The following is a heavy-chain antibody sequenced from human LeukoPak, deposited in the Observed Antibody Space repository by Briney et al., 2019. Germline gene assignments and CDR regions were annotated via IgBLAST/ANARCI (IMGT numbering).Heavy chain of an antibody. J-gene: IGHJ6*02. CDR2: ISSGGISI. D-gene: IGHD5-12*01. V-gene: IGHV3-48*03. CDR1: GFTVSSND. Sequence: GGSLTLSCAASGFTVSSNDMSWVRQAPGKGLEWVSYISSGGISIYYADSVKGRFTISRDNAKNSLYLQMNSLRAEDTAVYYCATSRASMDVWGQGTTVTVSS. CDR3: ATSRASMDV.